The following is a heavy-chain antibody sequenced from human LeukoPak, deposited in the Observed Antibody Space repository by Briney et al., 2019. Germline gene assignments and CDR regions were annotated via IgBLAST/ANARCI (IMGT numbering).Heavy chain of an antibody. V-gene: IGHV3-30*03. CDR2: ISYDGSNK. CDR3: ARWDGGNDDYFDY. J-gene: IGHJ4*02. D-gene: IGHD4-23*01. Sequence: PGRSLRRSCAASGFTFSSYGMHWVRQAPGKGLEWVAVISYDGSNKYYADSVKGRFTISRDNSKNTLYLQMNSLRAEDTAVYYCARWDGGNDDYFDYWGQGTLVTVSS. CDR1: GFTFSSYG.